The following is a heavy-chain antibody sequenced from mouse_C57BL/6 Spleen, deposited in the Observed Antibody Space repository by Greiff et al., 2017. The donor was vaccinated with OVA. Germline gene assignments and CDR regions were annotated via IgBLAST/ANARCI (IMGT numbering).Heavy chain of an antibody. CDR2: IDPSDSYT. J-gene: IGHJ4*01. CDR1: GYTFTSYW. D-gene: IGHD4-1*02. V-gene: IGHV1-59*01. CDR3: ARLSNWDAMDY. Sequence: QVQLQHPGAELVRPGTSVKLSCKASGYTFTSYWMHWVKQRPGQGLEWIGVIDPSDSYTNYNQKFKGKATLIVDTSSSTAYMQLSSLTSEDSAVYYCARLSNWDAMDYWGQGTSVTVSS.